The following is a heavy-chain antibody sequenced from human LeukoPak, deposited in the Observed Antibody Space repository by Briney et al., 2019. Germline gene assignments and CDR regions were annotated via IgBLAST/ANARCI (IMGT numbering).Heavy chain of an antibody. Sequence: PGGSLRLSCAASGFSFSSYAMGWVRQAPGMGLEWVSGISGSGDGTFYADSVKGRFTISRDNSKNTLYLQMNSLRAEDRAVYYCAKGVMNYDSSGYYFDYWGQGTLVTVSS. D-gene: IGHD3-22*01. CDR1: GFSFSSYA. CDR3: AKGVMNYDSSGYYFDY. J-gene: IGHJ4*02. V-gene: IGHV3-23*01. CDR2: ISGSGDGT.